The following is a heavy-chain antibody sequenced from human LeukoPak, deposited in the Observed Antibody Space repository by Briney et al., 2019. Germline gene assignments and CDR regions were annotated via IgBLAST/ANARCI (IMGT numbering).Heavy chain of an antibody. V-gene: IGHV3-33*01. CDR2: IWSDGSNK. J-gene: IGHJ4*02. CDR1: GFTFSTYA. D-gene: IGHD2-21*01. Sequence: PGGSLRLSCAASGFTFSTYAMHWVRQAPGKGLEWVAAIWSDGSNKYYVDSVKGRFNISRDNSKNTLYLQMNSLRADDTAIYYCAGGADTGGYWGQGTLVTVSS. CDR3: AGGADTGGY.